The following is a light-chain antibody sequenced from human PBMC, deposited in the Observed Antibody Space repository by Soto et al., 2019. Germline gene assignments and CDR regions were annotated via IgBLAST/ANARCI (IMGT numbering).Light chain of an antibody. CDR1: PSAGTF. Sequence: DIVMTQSPATLSVSPGDRATLSCRASPSAGTFLAWYQQKPGQAPRLLMYDVSTRAAGVPARFSGSGSGTEFTLTISGLQSDDFAVYYCQQYNHWAPLTYGGGTKVEMK. V-gene: IGKV3-15*01. CDR2: DVS. J-gene: IGKJ4*01. CDR3: QQYNHWAPLT.